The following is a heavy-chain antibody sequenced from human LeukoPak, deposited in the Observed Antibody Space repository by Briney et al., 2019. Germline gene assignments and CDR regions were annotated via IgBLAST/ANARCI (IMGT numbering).Heavy chain of an antibody. Sequence: GGSLRLSCAASGFIFSTYTMHWVRQAPGKGLEWVAVIAYDGSYTYYAESVRGRFTFSRDNSKNTLYLQMNSLKPEDTAVYYCARGYRPYNSACLFASWGQGTLVTVSS. V-gene: IGHV3-30*04. CDR2: IAYDGSYT. D-gene: IGHD6-25*01. J-gene: IGHJ4*02. CDR1: GFIFSTYT. CDR3: ARGYRPYNSACLFAS.